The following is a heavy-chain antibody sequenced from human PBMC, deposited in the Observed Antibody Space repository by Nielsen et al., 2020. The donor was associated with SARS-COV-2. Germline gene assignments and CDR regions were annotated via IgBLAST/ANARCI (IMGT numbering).Heavy chain of an antibody. D-gene: IGHD1-26*01. CDR3: TRQLRVVGATRDWYFDL. V-gene: IGHV3-74*01. Sequence: GGSLRLSCAASGFTFSSYWMHWVRQAPGKGLVWVSRINSDGSTTNYADSVKGRFTISRDNAKNTLYLQMNSLKTEDTAVYYCTRQLRVVGATRDWYFDLWGRGTLVTVSS. CDR2: INSDGSTT. J-gene: IGHJ2*01. CDR1: GFTFSSYW.